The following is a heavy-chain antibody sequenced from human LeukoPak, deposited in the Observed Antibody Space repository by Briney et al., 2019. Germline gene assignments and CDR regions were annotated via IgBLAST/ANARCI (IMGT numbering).Heavy chain of an antibody. CDR1: SGSISTSNYY. J-gene: IGHJ6*03. CDR2: INHSGST. D-gene: IGHD6-13*01. CDR3: ARHSYGWEQQLGPPYYYYYYYMDV. V-gene: IGHV4-39*01. Sequence: MSSETLSLTCTVSSGSISTSNYYWSWIRLPPGKGLEWIGEINHSGSTNYNPSLKSRVTISVDTSKNQFSLKLSSVPAADTAVYYCARHSYGWEQQLGPPYYYYYYYMDVWGKGTTVTISS.